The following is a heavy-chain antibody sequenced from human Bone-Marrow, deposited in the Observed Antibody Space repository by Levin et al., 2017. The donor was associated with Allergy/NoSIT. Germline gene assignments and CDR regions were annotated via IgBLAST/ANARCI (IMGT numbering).Heavy chain of an antibody. Sequence: GESLKISCAASGFTFSSYAMHWVRQAPGKGLEWVAVISYDGSNKYYADSVKGRFTISRDNSKNTLYLQMNSLRAEDTAVYYCARDRTTVTTPYNWFDPWGQGTLVTVSS. V-gene: IGHV3-30*04. CDR3: ARDRTTVTTPYNWFDP. CDR1: GFTFSSYA. CDR2: ISYDGSNK. D-gene: IGHD4-17*01. J-gene: IGHJ5*02.